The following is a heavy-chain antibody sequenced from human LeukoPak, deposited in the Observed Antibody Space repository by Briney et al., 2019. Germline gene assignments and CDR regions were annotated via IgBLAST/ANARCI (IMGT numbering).Heavy chain of an antibody. D-gene: IGHD6-19*01. CDR1: GYTFTGYY. CDR3: ARFSSGWSGRDETDY. J-gene: IGHJ4*02. V-gene: IGHV1-2*02. CDR2: INPDSGDT. Sequence: VASVNVSCKASGYTFTGYYMHWVRHAHGQGLEWMGWINPDSGDTNYAQKFQGRVTMTRDTSMRTAYMEVSRLTSDDTAVYFCARFSSGWSGRDETDYWGQGTLVTVSS.